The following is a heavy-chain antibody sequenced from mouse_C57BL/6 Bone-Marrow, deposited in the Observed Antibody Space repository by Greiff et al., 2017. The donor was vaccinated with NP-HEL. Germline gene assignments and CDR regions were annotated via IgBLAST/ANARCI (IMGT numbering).Heavy chain of an antibody. CDR2: IYPGGGYT. D-gene: IGHD1-1*01. CDR1: GYTFTNYW. J-gene: IGHJ2*01. V-gene: IGHV1-63*01. CDR3: ARSRDYYGSSYFDH. Sequence: VQLQQSGAELVRPGTSVKMSCKASGYTFTNYWIGWAKQRPGHGLEWIGDIYPGGGYTNYNEKFKGKATLTADKSSSTAYMQFSSLTSEDSAIYYCARSRDYYGSSYFDHWGRGTTLTVSS.